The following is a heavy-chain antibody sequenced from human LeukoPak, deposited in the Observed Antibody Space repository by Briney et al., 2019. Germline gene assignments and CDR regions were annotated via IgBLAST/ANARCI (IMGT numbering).Heavy chain of an antibody. CDR2: IYYSGST. CDR3: ARIIVRRLTGYYVMDV. V-gene: IGHV4-59*01. J-gene: IGHJ6*02. CDR1: GGSISSYY. D-gene: IGHD3-9*01. Sequence: SETLSPTCTVSGGSISSYYWSWIRQPPGKGLEWIGYIYYSGSTNYNPSLKSRVTISVDTSKNQFSLKLSSVTAADTAVYYCARIIVRRLTGYYVMDVWGQGTTVTVSS.